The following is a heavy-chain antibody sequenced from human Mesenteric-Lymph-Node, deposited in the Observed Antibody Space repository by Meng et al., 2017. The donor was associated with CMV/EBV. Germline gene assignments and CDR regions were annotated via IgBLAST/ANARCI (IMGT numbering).Heavy chain of an antibody. V-gene: IGHV4-59*01. CDR2: IYYSGST. Sequence: GSLRLSCTISVGSISSYYWSWIRQPPGKGLEWIGYIYYSGSTNYNPSLKSRVTISVDTSKNQFSLKLSSVTAADTAVYYCARVGPITMGAFDIWGQGTMVTVSS. CDR3: ARVGPITMGAFDI. CDR1: VGSISSYY. J-gene: IGHJ3*02. D-gene: IGHD3-10*01.